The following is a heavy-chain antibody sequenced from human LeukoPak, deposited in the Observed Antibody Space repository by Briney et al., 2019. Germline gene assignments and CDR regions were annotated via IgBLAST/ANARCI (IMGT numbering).Heavy chain of an antibody. CDR3: ASDSPYYGMDV. J-gene: IGHJ6*02. CDR2: INSDGSAT. Sequence: GGSLRLSCTASGFSFSSYWMHWVRQVPGKGLLWVSRINSDGSATIYADSVRGRFTISRDNAKNTLYLQMSGLRVEDTAVYHCASDSPYYGMDVWGQGTTVTVSS. CDR1: GFSFSSYW. V-gene: IGHV3-74*01.